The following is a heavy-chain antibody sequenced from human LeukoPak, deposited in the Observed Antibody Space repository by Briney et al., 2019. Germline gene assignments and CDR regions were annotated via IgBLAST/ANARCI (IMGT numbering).Heavy chain of an antibody. CDR1: GYSISSGYY. CDR3: ARGYCSGGSCYFPGGWFDP. V-gene: IGHV4-38-2*02. CDR2: IYHSGST. D-gene: IGHD2-15*01. J-gene: IGHJ5*02. Sequence: PSETLSLTCTVSGYSISSGYYWGWIRQPPGKGLEWIGSIYHSGSTYYNPSLKSRVTISVDTSKNQFSLKLSSVTAADTAVYYCARGYCSGGSCYFPGGWFDPWGRGTLVTVSS.